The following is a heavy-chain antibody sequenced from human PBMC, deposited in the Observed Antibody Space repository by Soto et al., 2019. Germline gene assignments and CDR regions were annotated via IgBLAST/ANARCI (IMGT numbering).Heavy chain of an antibody. V-gene: IGHV3-48*01. CDR1: GFTFSSYS. D-gene: IGHD2-15*01. CDR3: ARDMAVVAES. CDR2: IDSSGSSI. Sequence: ESGGGLVQPGGSLRLSCAASGFTFSSYSMNWVRQAPGKGLEWISFIDSSGSSIHYADSVKGRFTISRDNAKNSLSLQMNSLRAEDTAVYYCARDMAVVAESWGQGTLVTVSS. J-gene: IGHJ5*02.